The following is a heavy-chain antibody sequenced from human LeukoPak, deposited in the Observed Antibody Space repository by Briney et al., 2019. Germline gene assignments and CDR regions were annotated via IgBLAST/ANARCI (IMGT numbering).Heavy chain of an antibody. CDR1: GYTFTGYY. V-gene: IGHV1-2*04. D-gene: IGHD6-19*01. Sequence: ASVKVSCKASGYTFTGYYMHWVRQAPGQGLEWMGWINPNSGGTNYAQKFQGWVTMTRDTSISTAYMELSRLRSDDTAVYYCARDFSSGWNAMFDYWGQGTLVTVSS. CDR3: ARDFSSGWNAMFDY. CDR2: INPNSGGT. J-gene: IGHJ4*02.